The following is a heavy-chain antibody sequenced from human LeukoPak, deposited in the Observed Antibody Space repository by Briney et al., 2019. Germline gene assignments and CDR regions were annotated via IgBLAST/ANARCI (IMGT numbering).Heavy chain of an antibody. CDR2: ISYDGSNK. V-gene: IGHV3-30-3*01. CDR1: GFTFSSYA. D-gene: IGHD6-13*01. CDR3: ARDSSSSNFDY. J-gene: IGHJ4*02. Sequence: GGSLRLSCAASGFTFSSYAMHWVRQAPGKGLEWVAVISYDGSNKYYADSVKGRFTISRDNSKNTLYLQMNSLRAEDTAVYYCARDSSSSNFDYWGQGTLVTVSS.